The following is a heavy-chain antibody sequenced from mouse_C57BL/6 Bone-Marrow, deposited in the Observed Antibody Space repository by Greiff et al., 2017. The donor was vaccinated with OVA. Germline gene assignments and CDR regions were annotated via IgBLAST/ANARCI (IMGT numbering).Heavy chain of an antibody. CDR1: GFTFSSYG. J-gene: IGHJ2*01. CDR2: ISSGGSYT. CDR3: ARRPTVVAHFDY. V-gene: IGHV5-6*02. Sequence: EVKVVESGGDLVKPGGSLKLSCAASGFTFSSYGMSWVRQTPDKRLEWVATISSGGSYTYYPDSVKGRFTISRDNAKNTLYLQMSSLKSEDTAMYYCARRPTVVAHFDYWGQGTTLTVSS. D-gene: IGHD1-1*01.